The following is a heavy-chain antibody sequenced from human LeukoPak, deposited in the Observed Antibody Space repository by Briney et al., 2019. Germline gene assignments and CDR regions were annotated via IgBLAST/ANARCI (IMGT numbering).Heavy chain of an antibody. D-gene: IGHD2-15*01. CDR1: GYSLAELS. J-gene: IGHJ4*02. V-gene: IGHV1-24*01. Sequence: ASVKVSCKASGYSLAELSMHWVRQAPGKGLEWMGGFNPEEGEIIYAQKFQGRVTMTRDTSTSTVYMELSSLRSEDTAVYYCARGFTATRNYFDYWGQGTLVTVSS. CDR2: FNPEEGEI. CDR3: ARGFTATRNYFDY.